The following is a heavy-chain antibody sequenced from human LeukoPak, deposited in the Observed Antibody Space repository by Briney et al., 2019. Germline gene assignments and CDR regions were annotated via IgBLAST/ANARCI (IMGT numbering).Heavy chain of an antibody. J-gene: IGHJ4*02. CDR1: GFTFSDYW. Sequence: PGGSLRLSCAASGFTFSDYWMSWVRQAPGKGLEWVANVKEDGSGKYYVDSVKGRFTISRDNARNSLYLQINSLRAEDAAVYYCARERYYDSLTGYTEGAFDCWGQGTLVTVSS. CDR2: VKEDGSGK. CDR3: ARERYYDSLTGYTEGAFDC. D-gene: IGHD3-9*01. V-gene: IGHV3-7*01.